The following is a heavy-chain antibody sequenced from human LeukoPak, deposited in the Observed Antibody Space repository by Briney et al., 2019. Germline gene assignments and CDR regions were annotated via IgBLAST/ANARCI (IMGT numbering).Heavy chain of an antibody. CDR1: GGSIGSGTYY. D-gene: IGHD3-3*01. Sequence: PSETLSLTCTVSGGSIGSGTYYWGWIRQSPGKGLEWIGSIYYSGSTNYNPSLKSRVTISVDTSKHQFSLKLSSVTAADTAVYYCARVGNPLVTVFAWFDPWGQGTLVTVSS. V-gene: IGHV4-39*07. CDR2: IYYSGST. J-gene: IGHJ5*02. CDR3: ARVGNPLVTVFAWFDP.